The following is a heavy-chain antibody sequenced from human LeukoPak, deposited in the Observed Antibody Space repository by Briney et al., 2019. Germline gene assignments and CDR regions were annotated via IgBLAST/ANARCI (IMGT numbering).Heavy chain of an antibody. CDR2: INHSGST. Sequence: SETLSLTCAVYGGSFSGYYWSWIRQPPGKGLEWIGEINHSGSTNYNPSLESRVTISVDSSRNRFSLKLSSVTAADTAVYYCARVYYDILTGPTPWGQGTLVTVSS. CDR3: ARVYYDILTGPTP. CDR1: GGSFSGYY. D-gene: IGHD3-9*01. V-gene: IGHV4-34*01. J-gene: IGHJ4*02.